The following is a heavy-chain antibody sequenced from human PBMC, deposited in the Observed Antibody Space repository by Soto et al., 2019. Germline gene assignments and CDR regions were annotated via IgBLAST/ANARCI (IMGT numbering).Heavy chain of an antibody. V-gene: IGHV1-2*02. D-gene: IGHD2-21*01. CDR2: VSPLSGGT. Sequence: QVRLVQSGPEVKTPGASVRVSCKSSGYTFGAYYIHWVRQAPGQGLEWMGLVSPLSGGTNIAQRCQGRIDLTNDASINTVFMELSSLRSDDTALYFCAREFDSGDLGLDRWGQGTTVSVS. CDR1: GYTFGAYY. CDR3: AREFDSGDLGLDR. J-gene: IGHJ6*02.